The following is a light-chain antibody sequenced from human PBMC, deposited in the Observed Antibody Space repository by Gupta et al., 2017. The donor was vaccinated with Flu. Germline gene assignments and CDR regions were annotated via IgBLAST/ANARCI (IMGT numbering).Light chain of an antibody. CDR2: EDS. V-gene: IGLV3-1*01. CDR3: QAWDSSSNYV. CDR1: KLGDKY. J-gene: IGLJ1*01. Sequence: YELTQPPSVSVSPGQTASITCSGDKLGDKYASWYQQKPGQSPVLVIYEDSKRPSGIPERFSGSNSGNTATLTISGTQAMDEADYYCQAWDSSSNYVFGTGTKVTVL.